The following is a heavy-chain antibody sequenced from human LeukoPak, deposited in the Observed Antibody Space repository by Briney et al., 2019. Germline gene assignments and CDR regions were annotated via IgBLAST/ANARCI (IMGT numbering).Heavy chain of an antibody. J-gene: IGHJ4*02. V-gene: IGHV4-34*01. CDR3: ARRRYSSGWYPYFDY. Sequence: TSETLSLTCAVYGGSFSGYYWSWIRQPLGKGLEWIGEINHSGSTNYNPSLKSRVTISVDTSKNQFSLKLSSVTAADTAVYYCARRRYSSGWYPYFDYWGQGTLVTVSS. D-gene: IGHD6-19*01. CDR1: GGSFSGYY. CDR2: INHSGST.